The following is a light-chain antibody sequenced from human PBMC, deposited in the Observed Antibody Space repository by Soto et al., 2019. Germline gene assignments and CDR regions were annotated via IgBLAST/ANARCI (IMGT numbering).Light chain of an antibody. CDR3: QSDNDWPFA. V-gene: IGKV3-15*01. J-gene: IGKJ2*01. CDR2: GVS. Sequence: DIVLTQSPATLSVSPGDTVTLSCRASESLFGFLAWYQQKPGQAPRLLMYGVSTRATGIPARFSGGGSATDFTLTISSLQSEDSALYFWQSDNDWPFASGLGTRLEI. CDR1: ESLFGF.